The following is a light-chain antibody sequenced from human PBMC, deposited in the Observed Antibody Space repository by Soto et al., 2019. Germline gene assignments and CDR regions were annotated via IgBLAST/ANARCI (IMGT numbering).Light chain of an antibody. CDR3: GTWDSSLSAVV. J-gene: IGLJ2*01. V-gene: IGLV1-51*01. Sequence: QSVLTQPPSVSAAPGQKVTISCSGSSSNIGNNYVSWYQQLPGSVPKLLIYDNGKRPSGIPARFSGSRSGTSATLGITGLQTGDEDDYYCGTWDSSLSAVVFGGGTKLTVL. CDR2: DNG. CDR1: SSNIGNNY.